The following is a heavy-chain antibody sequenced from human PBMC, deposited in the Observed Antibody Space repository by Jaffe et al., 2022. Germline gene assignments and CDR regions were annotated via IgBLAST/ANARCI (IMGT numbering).Heavy chain of an antibody. CDR3: ARVNMGKNYYYYYMDV. CDR2: MNPNSGNT. J-gene: IGHJ6*03. Sequence: QVQLVQSGAEVKKPGASVKVSCKASGYTFTSYDINWVRQATGQGLEWMGWMNPNSGNTGYAQKFQGRVTMTRNTSISTAYMELSSLRSEDTAVYYCARVNMGKNYYYYYMDVWGKGTTVTVSS. CDR1: GYTFTSYD. D-gene: IGHD3-10*01. V-gene: IGHV1-8*01.